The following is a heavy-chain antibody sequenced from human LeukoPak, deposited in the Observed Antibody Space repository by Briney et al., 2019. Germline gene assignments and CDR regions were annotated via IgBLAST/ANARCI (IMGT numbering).Heavy chain of an antibody. V-gene: IGHV1-69*01. CDR2: IIPIFGTA. CDR1: GGTFSSYA. CDR3: ASAYDILKYFDH. Sequence: SVKVSCKASGGTFSSYAISWVRQAPGQGLEWMGGIIPIFGTANYAQKFQGRVTITADESTSTAYMELSSLRSEDTAVYYCASAYDILKYFDHWGQGTLVTVSS. D-gene: IGHD3-9*01. J-gene: IGHJ4*02.